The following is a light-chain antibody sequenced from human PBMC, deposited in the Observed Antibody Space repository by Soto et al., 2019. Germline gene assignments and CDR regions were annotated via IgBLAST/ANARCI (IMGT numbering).Light chain of an antibody. CDR3: SSYTTSSSVI. CDR1: SSDLGTYDY. CDR2: DVN. V-gene: IGLV2-14*01. Sequence: QSALTQPASVSGSPGQSIAISCSGTSSDLGTYDYVSWYQQHPGKAPKLMLFDVNHRPSGVSDRFFGSKSGNTASLTISGRQAEDEADYYCSSYTTSSSVIFGGGTQLTVL. J-gene: IGLJ2*01.